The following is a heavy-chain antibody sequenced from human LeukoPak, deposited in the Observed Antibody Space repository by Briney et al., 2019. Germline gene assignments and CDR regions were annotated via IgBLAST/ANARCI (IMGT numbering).Heavy chain of an antibody. J-gene: IGHJ4*02. CDR1: GGTFSSFA. Sequence: SVKVSCKASGGTFSSFAFSWVRQAPGRGLEWMGGIIPLSGTANYAQRFQGRVTITTDESTTTAYMDLTSLRSEDTAVYYCARGRGSYSYGYIYYFDYWGQGTLVTVSS. CDR3: ARGRGSYSYGYIYYFDY. V-gene: IGHV1-69*05. D-gene: IGHD5-18*01. CDR2: IIPLSGTA.